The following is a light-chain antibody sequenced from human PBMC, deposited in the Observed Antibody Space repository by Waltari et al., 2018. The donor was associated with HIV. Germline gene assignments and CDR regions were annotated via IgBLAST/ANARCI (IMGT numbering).Light chain of an antibody. V-gene: IGKV3-15*01. CDR3: QQYNDWPRGP. J-gene: IGKJ2*01. CDR1: QSVSSN. Sequence: EIVLTQSPATLSVSPGERANLSCRASQSVSSNLAWYQQKPGQAPRLLIYRASTRTTGIPARFSGSGSGTEFTLTISSLQSEDFAVYYCQQYNDWPRGPFGQGTRLEIK. CDR2: RAS.